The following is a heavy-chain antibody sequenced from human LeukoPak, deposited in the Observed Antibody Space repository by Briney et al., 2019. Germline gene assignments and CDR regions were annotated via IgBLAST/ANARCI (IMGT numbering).Heavy chain of an antibody. Sequence: GGSLRLSCAASGFTFSSYSMNWVRQAPGKGLEWVSSISSSSSYIYYADSVKGRFTISRDNAKNSLYLQMNSLRAEDTAVYYCARTDYGSGSSTNQYYFDYWGQGTLVTVSS. J-gene: IGHJ4*02. CDR2: ISSSSSYI. CDR3: ARTDYGSGSSTNQYYFDY. CDR1: GFTFSSYS. V-gene: IGHV3-21*01. D-gene: IGHD3-10*01.